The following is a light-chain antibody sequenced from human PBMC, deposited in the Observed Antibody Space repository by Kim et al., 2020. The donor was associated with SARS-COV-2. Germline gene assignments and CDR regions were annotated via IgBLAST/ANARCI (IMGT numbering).Light chain of an antibody. J-gene: IGKJ2*01. CDR1: QSVGGSY. CDR2: GAS. V-gene: IGKV3-20*01. Sequence: LTPVERANLACRASQSVGGSYLAWYQRKPGQAPWLLIYGASSRSTGIPDRFSGSGSGTDFTLTISRLEHEDFAVYYCQQYGSSPYTFGQGTKLEI. CDR3: QQYGSSPYT.